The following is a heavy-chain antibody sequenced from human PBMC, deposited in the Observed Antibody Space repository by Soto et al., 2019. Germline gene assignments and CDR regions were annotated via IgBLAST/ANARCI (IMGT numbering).Heavy chain of an antibody. CDR3: ARSGSYYVDVCWFDP. J-gene: IGHJ5*02. D-gene: IGHD1-26*01. V-gene: IGHV4-30-2*01. Sequence: SETLSLTCAVSGGSISSGGYSWSWIRQPPGKGLEWIGYIYHSGSTYYNPSLKSRVTISVDRSKNQFSLKLSSVTAADTAVYYCARSGSYYVDVCWFDPWGQGTLVTV. CDR1: GGSISSGGYS. CDR2: IYHSGST.